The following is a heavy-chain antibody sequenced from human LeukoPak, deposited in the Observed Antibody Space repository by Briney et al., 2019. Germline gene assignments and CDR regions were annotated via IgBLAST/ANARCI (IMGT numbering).Heavy chain of an antibody. Sequence: TGGSLRLSCEASGFTFNSHWMHWVRQAPGKGLIWVSRINNRGSDTTYADSVKGRFTISRDNAKNTVWLQMNSLRPEDTAVYYCARGLRGPDYWGQGTLVTVSS. D-gene: IGHD4-17*01. V-gene: IGHV3-74*01. CDR1: GFTFNSHW. J-gene: IGHJ4*02. CDR2: INNRGSDT. CDR3: ARGLRGPDY.